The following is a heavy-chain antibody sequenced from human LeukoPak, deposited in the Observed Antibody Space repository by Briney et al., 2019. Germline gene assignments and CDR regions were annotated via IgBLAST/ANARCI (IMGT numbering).Heavy chain of an antibody. CDR2: ISYDGSNK. V-gene: IGHV3-30*01. Sequence: GGSLRLSCAASGFTFSSYAMHWVRQAPGTGLEWVAVISYDGSNKYYADSVKGRFTISRDNSKNTLYLQMNSLRAEDTAVYYCARAEAFDIWGQGTTVTVSS. CDR3: ARAEAFDI. J-gene: IGHJ3*02. CDR1: GFTFSSYA.